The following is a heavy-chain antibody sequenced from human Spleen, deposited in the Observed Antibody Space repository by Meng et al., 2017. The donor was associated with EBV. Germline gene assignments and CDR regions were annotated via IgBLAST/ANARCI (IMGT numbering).Heavy chain of an antibody. J-gene: IGHJ4*02. D-gene: IGHD6-13*01. Sequence: QVSLQESGPGLVKPSGTLSLTCAVSGGSISSSKWWTWVRQPPGKGLEWIGDIHHSGSTNYNPSLKSRVTISVDKSENQVSLKLNSVTAADTAVYYCATGISPAVPFDYWGQGTLVTVSS. CDR3: ATGISPAVPFDY. V-gene: IGHV4-4*02. CDR1: GGSISSSKW. CDR2: IHHSGST.